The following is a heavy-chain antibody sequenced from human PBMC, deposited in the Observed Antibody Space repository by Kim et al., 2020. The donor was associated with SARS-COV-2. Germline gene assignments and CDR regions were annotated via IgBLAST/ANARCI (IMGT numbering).Heavy chain of an antibody. CDR3: ARDEYYYDSSGYRNWFDP. J-gene: IGHJ5*02. D-gene: IGHD3-22*01. V-gene: IGHV3-30*07. Sequence: KGRFTISRDNSKNTLYLQMNSLRAEDTAVYYCARDEYYYDSSGYRNWFDPWGQGTLVTVSS.